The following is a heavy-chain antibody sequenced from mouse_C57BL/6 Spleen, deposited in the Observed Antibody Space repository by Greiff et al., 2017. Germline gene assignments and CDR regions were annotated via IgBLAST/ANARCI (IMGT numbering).Heavy chain of an antibody. CDR1: GFTFNTYA. J-gene: IGHJ4*01. D-gene: IGHD1-1*01. CDR2: IRSNSSNYAT. CDR3: VRDPKRYGSMDY. Sequence: GGGLVQPKGSLKLSCAASGFTFNTYAMHWVRQAPGKGLEWVARIRSNSSNYATYYADSVKDRFTISRDDSQSMLYLQMNNLKTEDTAMYYCVRDPKRYGSMDYWGQGTSVTVSS. V-gene: IGHV10-3*01.